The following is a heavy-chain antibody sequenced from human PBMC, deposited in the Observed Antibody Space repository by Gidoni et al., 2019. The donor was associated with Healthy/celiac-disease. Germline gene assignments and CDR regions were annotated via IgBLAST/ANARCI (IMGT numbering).Heavy chain of an antibody. CDR3: ARGGFGELLYDYYYYGMDV. J-gene: IGHJ6*02. CDR1: GGTFSSYA. D-gene: IGHD3-10*01. V-gene: IGHV1-69*04. CDR2: IIPILGIA. Sequence: QVQLVQSGAEVKKPGSSVKVSCKASGGTFSSYAISWVRQAPGQGLEWMGRIIPILGIANYAQKFQGRVTITADKSTSTAYMELSSLRSEDTAVYYCARGGFGELLYDYYYYGMDVWGQGTTVTVSS.